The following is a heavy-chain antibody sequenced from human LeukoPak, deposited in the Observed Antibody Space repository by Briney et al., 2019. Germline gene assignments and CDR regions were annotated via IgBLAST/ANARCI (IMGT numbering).Heavy chain of an antibody. V-gene: IGHV3-23*01. CDR1: GFTFSNYG. D-gene: IGHD6-13*01. J-gene: IGHJ4*02. CDR3: AKDRFIAAAVNRGNDY. CDR2: ISGSGGST. Sequence: GGSLRLSCAASGFTFSNYGMSWVRQAPGKGQEGVSAISGSGGSTYYADSVKGRFTISRDNSKTTLYLQMNSLRAEDTALYYCAKDRFIAAAVNRGNDYWGQGTLVTVSS.